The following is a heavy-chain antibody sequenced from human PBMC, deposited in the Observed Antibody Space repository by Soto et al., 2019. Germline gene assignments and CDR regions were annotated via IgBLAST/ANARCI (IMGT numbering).Heavy chain of an antibody. V-gene: IGHV1-18*01. CDR3: ARGNQQQLARYYYYGLDV. CDR2: ISAYNGNT. D-gene: IGHD6-13*01. Sequence: QVQLVQSGAEVKKPGASVKVSCKASGYTFSNYGISWVRQAPGQGLEWMGWISAYNGNTNYAQKLQGRVTMTTDTSTSTAYMDLRSLRSDDTAVYYCARGNQQQLARYYYYGLDVWGQGTTVTVSS. CDR1: GYTFSNYG. J-gene: IGHJ6*02.